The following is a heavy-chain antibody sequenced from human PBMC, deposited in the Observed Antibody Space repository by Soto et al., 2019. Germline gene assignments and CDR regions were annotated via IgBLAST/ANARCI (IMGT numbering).Heavy chain of an antibody. D-gene: IGHD6-13*01. V-gene: IGHV1-69*01. CDR3: ARDNPYTNSFGNWFDP. J-gene: IGHJ5*02. CDR2: IIPVFGTG. CDR1: GGTFSNYA. Sequence: QVRLVQSGAEVKKPGSSVKVSCKASGGTFSNYAITWLRLAPGQGLEWLGGIIPVFGTGNYAQKFQGSVTITADEATSTAYMELNRLRPEDTAVYYCARDNPYTNSFGNWFDPWGQGTLVIVS.